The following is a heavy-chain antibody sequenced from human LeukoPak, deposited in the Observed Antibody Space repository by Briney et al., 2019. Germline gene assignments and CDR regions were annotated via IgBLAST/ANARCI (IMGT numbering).Heavy chain of an antibody. Sequence: PGGSLRLSCAASGFTFSSYAMHWVRQAPGKGLEWVAVISYDGSNKYYADSVKGRFTISRDNSKNSLYLQMNSLRAEDTAVYYCARGDRRYSSTFDYWGQGTLVTVSS. CDR2: ISYDGSNK. J-gene: IGHJ4*02. D-gene: IGHD6-19*01. CDR1: GFTFSSYA. CDR3: ARGDRRYSSTFDY. V-gene: IGHV3-30*04.